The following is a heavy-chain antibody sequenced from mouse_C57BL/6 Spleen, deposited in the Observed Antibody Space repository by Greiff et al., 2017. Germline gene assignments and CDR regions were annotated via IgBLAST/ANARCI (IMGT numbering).Heavy chain of an antibody. J-gene: IGHJ3*01. Sequence: QVQLKESGPGLVAPSQSLSITCTVSGFSLTSYGVDWVRQPPGKGLEWLGVIWGGGSTNYNSALMSRLSISKDNSKSQVFLKMNSLQTDDTARYYCAKHGGAYWGQGTLVTVSA. CDR1: GFSLTSYG. CDR2: IWGGGST. CDR3: AKHGGAY. V-gene: IGHV2-9*01.